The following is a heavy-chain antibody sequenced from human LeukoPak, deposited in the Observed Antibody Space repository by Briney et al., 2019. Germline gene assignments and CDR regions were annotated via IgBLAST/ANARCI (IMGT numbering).Heavy chain of an antibody. J-gene: IGHJ5*02. Sequence: PSETLSLTCTVSGGSFSSGSYYWSWIRQPPGTGLEWIGYIYYSGSTNYNPSLKSRVTISVDTSKNQFSLKLSSVTAADTAVYYCARVTYYDFWSGYPPFDPWGQGTLVTVSS. V-gene: IGHV4-61*01. D-gene: IGHD3-3*01. CDR2: IYYSGST. CDR1: GGSFSSGSYY. CDR3: ARVTYYDFWSGYPPFDP.